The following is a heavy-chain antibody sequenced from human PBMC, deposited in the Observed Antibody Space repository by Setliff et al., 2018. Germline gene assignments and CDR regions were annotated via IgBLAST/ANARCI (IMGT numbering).Heavy chain of an antibody. V-gene: IGHV1-46*01. CDR2: INPSGGST. Sequence: RASVKVSCKASGYTFTSYFIHWVRQAPGQGLEWMGIINPSGGSTSYAQKFQGRVTMTRDTSTRTVYMELSSLRSEDTAMYYCARGPYGSGRHGWFDPWGQGTLVTVSS. D-gene: IGHD3-10*01. CDR3: ARGPYGSGRHGWFDP. CDR1: GYTFTSYF. J-gene: IGHJ5*02.